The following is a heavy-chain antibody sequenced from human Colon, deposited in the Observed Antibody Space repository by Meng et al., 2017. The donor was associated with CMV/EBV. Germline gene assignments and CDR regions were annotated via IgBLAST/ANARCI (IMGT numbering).Heavy chain of an antibody. Sequence: SETLSLTCNVSGDSLNRGGYDWTWIRQHPERGLEWIGYIYSGGTTYYNPSLTRRATISMGASEGQFSLTLRSVTASHTALYYCAGRGRGTFAFWGQGVLVTVSS. J-gene: IGHJ4*02. CDR2: IYSGGTT. D-gene: IGHD1-1*01. CDR3: AGRGRGTFAF. V-gene: IGHV4-31*03. CDR1: GDSLNRGGYD.